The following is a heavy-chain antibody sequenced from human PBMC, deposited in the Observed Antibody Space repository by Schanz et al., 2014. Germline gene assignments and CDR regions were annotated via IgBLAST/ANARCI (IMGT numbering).Heavy chain of an antibody. D-gene: IGHD3-22*01. J-gene: IGHJ4*02. V-gene: IGHV1-69*04. CDR3: ARAGQDYSDSSGYATYYFGN. CDR1: GGTFSSFA. Sequence: QEEMVQSGAEVKKPGSSVKVSCKASGGTFSSFAIFWVRQAPGQGLEWMGTIIPILDITNYAQKFQGRVTITADKSTSTAYMELSNLRSEDTAVYYCARAGQDYSDSSGYATYYFGNWGQGTLVTVSS. CDR2: IIPILDIT.